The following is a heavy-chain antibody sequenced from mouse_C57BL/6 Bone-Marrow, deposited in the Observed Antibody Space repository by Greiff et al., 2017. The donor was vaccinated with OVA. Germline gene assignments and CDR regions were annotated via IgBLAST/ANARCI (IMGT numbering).Heavy chain of an antibody. V-gene: IGHV1-59*01. J-gene: IGHJ2*01. D-gene: IGHD2-3*01. CDR1: GYTFTSYW. Sequence: VQLQQPGAELVRPGTSVKLSCKASGYTFTSYWMHWVKQRPGQGLEWIGVIDPSDSYTNYNQKFKGKATLTVDTSSSTAYMQLSSLTSEDSAVYYCARGDGYSFDYWGQGTTLTVSS. CDR2: IDPSDSYT. CDR3: ARGDGYSFDY.